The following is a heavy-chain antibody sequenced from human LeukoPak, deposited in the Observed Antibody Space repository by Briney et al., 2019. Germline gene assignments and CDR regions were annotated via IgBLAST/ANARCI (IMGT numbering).Heavy chain of an antibody. D-gene: IGHD3-10*01. J-gene: IGHJ4*02. CDR2: ISGSGGST. CDR3: AKASRNGSGSYYAEY. Sequence: GGSLRLSCAASGFTFSSYAMSWVRQAPGKGLEWVSGISGSGGSTYYADSVEGRFTISRDNSKKTLYLQMNSLRAEDTAVYYCAKASRNGSGSYYAEYWGQGTLVTVSS. CDR1: GFTFSSYA. V-gene: IGHV3-23*01.